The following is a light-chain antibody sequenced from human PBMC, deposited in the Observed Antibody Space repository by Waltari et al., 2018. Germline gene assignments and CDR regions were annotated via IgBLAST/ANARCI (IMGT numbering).Light chain of an antibody. CDR3: QQHVTKT. J-gene: IGKJ1*01. V-gene: IGKV4-1*01. Sequence: IVMTQSPDSLAVSLGERATISCKSSQSVLDRSNNMNYLSWYQQKAGQPPKLLFYWASTRESGVPDRFSGSGSGTDFTLTINNLQAEDVAVYYCQQHVTKTFGQGTKVEIK. CDR2: WAS. CDR1: QSVLDRSNNMNY.